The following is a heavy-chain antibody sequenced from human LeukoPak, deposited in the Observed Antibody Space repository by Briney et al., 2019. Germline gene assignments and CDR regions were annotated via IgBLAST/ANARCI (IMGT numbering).Heavy chain of an antibody. CDR1: GFTFDDYA. Sequence: GGSLRLSCVASGFTFDDYAMHWVRQPPGKGLEWVSVIYSGGSTYYADSVTGRFTISRDISKNTLFLQMNSLRDDDTAVYYCARGDYGSDYWGQGTLVTVSS. D-gene: IGHD4-17*01. V-gene: IGHV3-53*01. CDR3: ARGDYGSDY. J-gene: IGHJ4*02. CDR2: IYSGGST.